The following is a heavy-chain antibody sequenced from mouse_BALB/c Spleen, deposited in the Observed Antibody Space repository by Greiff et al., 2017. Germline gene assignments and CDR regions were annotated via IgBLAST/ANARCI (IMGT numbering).Heavy chain of an antibody. Sequence: DVQLQESGPGLVKPSQSLSLTCTVTGYSITSDYAWNWIRQFPGNKLEWMGYISYSGSTSYNPSLKSRISITRDISKNQFFLQLNSVTTEDTATYYCARRGGKGGYYAMDYWGQGTSVTVSS. CDR2: ISYSGST. CDR1: GYSITSDYA. CDR3: ARRGGKGGYYAMDY. J-gene: IGHJ4*01. D-gene: IGHD1-3*01. V-gene: IGHV3-2*02.